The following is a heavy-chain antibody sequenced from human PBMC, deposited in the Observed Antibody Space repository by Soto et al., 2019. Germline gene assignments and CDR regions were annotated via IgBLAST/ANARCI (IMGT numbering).Heavy chain of an antibody. CDR3: ARGCRGGVCYTDWFDP. J-gene: IGHJ5*02. CDR1: GYSFTSYW. Sequence: PGESLKISCKGSGYSFTSYWIGWVRQMPGKGLEWMGIIYPGDSDTRYSPSFQGQVTISADKSISTAYLQWSSLKASDTAMYYCARGCRGGVCYTDWFDPWGQGTLVTVSS. D-gene: IGHD2-8*01. CDR2: IYPGDSDT. V-gene: IGHV5-51*01.